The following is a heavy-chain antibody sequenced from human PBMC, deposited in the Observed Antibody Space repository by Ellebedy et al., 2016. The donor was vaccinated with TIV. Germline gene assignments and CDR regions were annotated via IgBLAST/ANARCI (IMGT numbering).Heavy chain of an antibody. J-gene: IGHJ4*02. CDR3: AKTSRSQSGYDSPFDY. CDR2: IKQDGSEK. Sequence: ESLKISCAASGFTFSSYWMSWVRQAPGKGLEWVANIKQDGSEKSYVDSVKGRFTISRDNAKNSLYLQVNSLRAEDTAIYYCAKTSRSQSGYDSPFDYWGQGTLVTVSS. V-gene: IGHV3-7*03. D-gene: IGHD5-12*01. CDR1: GFTFSSYW.